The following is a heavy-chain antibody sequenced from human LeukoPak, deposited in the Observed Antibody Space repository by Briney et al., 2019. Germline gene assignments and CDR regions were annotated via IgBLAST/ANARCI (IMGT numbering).Heavy chain of an antibody. J-gene: IGHJ5*02. CDR1: GYTFTSYD. D-gene: IGHD1-26*01. CDR2: MNPNSGNT. CDR3: ARDRSIGGSSSFNWFDP. V-gene: IGHV1-8*01. Sequence: ASVKVSCKASGYTFTSYDINWVRQATGQGLEWMGWMNPNSGNTGYAQKFQGRVTMTRNTSISTAYMELSSLRSEDTAVYYCARDRSIGGSSSFNWFDPWGQGTLVTVSS.